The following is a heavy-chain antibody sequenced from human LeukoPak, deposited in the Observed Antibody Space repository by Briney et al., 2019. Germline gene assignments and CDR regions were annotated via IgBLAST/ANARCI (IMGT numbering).Heavy chain of an antibody. CDR1: GGSISNYY. J-gene: IGHJ4*02. CDR3: ARDVEQGYCSGGSCYRWFDY. Sequence: PSETLSLTCTVSGGSISNYYWNWIRQPPGKGLEWIGYIYYSGTTNYNPSLKSRVSMSVDTSKNQFSLKLSSVTAADTAVYYCARDVEQGYCSGGSCYRWFDYWGQGTLVTVSS. V-gene: IGHV4-59*12. CDR2: IYYSGTT. D-gene: IGHD2-15*01.